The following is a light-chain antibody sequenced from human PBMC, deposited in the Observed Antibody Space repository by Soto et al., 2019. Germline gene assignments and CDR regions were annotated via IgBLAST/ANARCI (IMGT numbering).Light chain of an antibody. V-gene: IGKV3-15*01. CDR2: RAS. Sequence: EIVMTQSPATLSVSPGERATLSCRASQSVSSNLAWYQQKPGQAPRLLIYRASTMATGIPARFSGSGSGTEFTLTISIRQSEDFAVYYCQHYNNWPPWTFGQGTKVEIK. J-gene: IGKJ1*01. CDR1: QSVSSN. CDR3: QHYNNWPPWT.